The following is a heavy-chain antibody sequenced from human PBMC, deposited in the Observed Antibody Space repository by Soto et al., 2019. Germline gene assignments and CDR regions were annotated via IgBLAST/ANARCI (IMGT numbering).Heavy chain of an antibody. CDR3: ARRHSATWLFDH. CDR2: IYSGGST. Sequence: PSETLSLTCAVSGGAISGRSNYWGWIRQPPGKGLEYIGSIYSGGSTYYNPSLKSRVTLSVDATQNQFSLRLTSVTAADTAVYYCARRHSATWLFDHWGQGTLVTVSS. V-gene: IGHV4-39*01. D-gene: IGHD3-9*01. CDR1: GGAISGRSNY. J-gene: IGHJ4*02.